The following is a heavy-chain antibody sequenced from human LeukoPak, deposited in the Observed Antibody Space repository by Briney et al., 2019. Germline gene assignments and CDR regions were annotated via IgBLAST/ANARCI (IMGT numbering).Heavy chain of an antibody. CDR2: IYYSGST. CDR3: ARGVFGRAARVARIDP. CDR1: GGSISSSSYY. J-gene: IGHJ5*02. Sequence: SETLSLTCTVSGGSISSSSYYWGWIRQPPGKGLEWIGSIYYSGSTYYNPSLKSRVTISVDTSKNQFSLKLSSVTAADTAVYYCARGVFGRAARVARIDPWGQGTLVTVSS. D-gene: IGHD6-6*01. V-gene: IGHV4-39*01.